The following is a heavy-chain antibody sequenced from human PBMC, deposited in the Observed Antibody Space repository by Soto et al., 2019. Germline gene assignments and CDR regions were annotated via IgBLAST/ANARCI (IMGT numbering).Heavy chain of an antibody. CDR3: ASARSYRGKSHFDY. D-gene: IGHD1-26*01. Sequence: SETLSLTCTVSGGSISSSSYYWGWIRQPPGKGLERIGRIYYSGSTYYNPSLKSRVTISVDMSKNQFSLKLSSVTAAYTAVYYCASARSYRGKSHFDYWGQGTLVTFSS. CDR2: IYYSGST. V-gene: IGHV4-39*01. J-gene: IGHJ4*02. CDR1: GGSISSSSYY.